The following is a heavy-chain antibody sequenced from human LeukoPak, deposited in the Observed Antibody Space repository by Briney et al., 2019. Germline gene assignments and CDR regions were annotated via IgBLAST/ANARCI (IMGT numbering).Heavy chain of an antibody. D-gene: IGHD3-9*01. CDR3: ARGRLVLLRYYMDV. CDR2: INHSGST. J-gene: IGHJ6*03. CDR1: GGSLSGYY. V-gene: IGHV4-34*01. Sequence: PSETLSLTCAVYGGSLSGYYWSWIRQPPGKGLEWIGEINHSGSTNYNPSLKSRVTISVDTSKNQFSLKLSSVTAADTAVYYCARGRLVLLRYYMDVWGKGTTVTVSS.